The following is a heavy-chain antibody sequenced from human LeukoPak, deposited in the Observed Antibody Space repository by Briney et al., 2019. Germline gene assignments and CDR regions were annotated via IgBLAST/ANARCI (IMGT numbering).Heavy chain of an antibody. CDR3: AKGRLPYHDHFDS. CDR2: ITGSGARI. D-gene: IGHD2-21*01. J-gene: IGHJ4*02. V-gene: IGHV3-23*01. CDR1: GFTFSNHA. Sequence: GGSLRLSCAASGFTFSNHAMSWVRQAPGKGLEWVSTITGSGARIHYADSVKGRFTISRDDSRNTLFLQMNSLRADDTAVYYCAKGRLPYHDHFDSWGQGTLVTVFS.